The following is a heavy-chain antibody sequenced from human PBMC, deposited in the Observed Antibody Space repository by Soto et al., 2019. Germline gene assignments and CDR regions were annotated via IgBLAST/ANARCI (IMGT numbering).Heavy chain of an antibody. CDR1: GGSITEYY. J-gene: IGHJ2*01. V-gene: IGHV4-59*01. D-gene: IGHD3-16*01. CDR3: ARAFAGFGAYWYFDL. Sequence: PSETLSLTCTVSGGSITEYYWSWIRQPPGKALEWIGYGYHSVSIHYNPSLKTRVTITVDTSENQFSLRLSSVTAADTAVYYCARAFAGFGAYWYFDLWGRGTLVTVSS. CDR2: GYHSVSI.